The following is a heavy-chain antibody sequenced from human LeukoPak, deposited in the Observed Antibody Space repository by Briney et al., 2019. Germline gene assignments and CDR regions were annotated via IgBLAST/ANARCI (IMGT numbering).Heavy chain of an antibody. D-gene: IGHD6-19*01. CDR2: IYTSGST. CDR1: GGSVNNYY. J-gene: IGHJ4*02. CDR3: ARVPPGYSSGWYLDY. Sequence: PSETLSLTCTVSGGSVNNYYWSWIRQPPGKGLEWIGRIYTSGSTNYNPSLKSRVTISVDKSKNQFSLKLSSVTAADTAVYYCARVPPGYSSGWYLDYWGQGTLVTVSS. V-gene: IGHV4-4*07.